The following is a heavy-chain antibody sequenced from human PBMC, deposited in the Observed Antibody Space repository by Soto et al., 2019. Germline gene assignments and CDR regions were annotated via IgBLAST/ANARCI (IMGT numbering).Heavy chain of an antibody. CDR2: ISAYDGKT. CDR3: ARDPHEFWTSYWFDP. Sequence: APVKVSCKPSGYTFNTYGINWVRQAPGQWLELMGWISAYDGKTTYAEKFQGRVNMTTDTSTSTAYMELRSLRSDDTAIYYCARDPHEFWTSYWFDPWGQGTPVTVSS. D-gene: IGHD3-3*01. CDR1: GYTFNTYG. J-gene: IGHJ5*02. V-gene: IGHV1-18*01.